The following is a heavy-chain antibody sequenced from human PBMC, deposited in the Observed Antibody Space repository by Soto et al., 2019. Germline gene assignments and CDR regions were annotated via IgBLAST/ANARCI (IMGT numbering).Heavy chain of an antibody. V-gene: IGHV1-18*01. CDR2: ISAYNGNT. CDR1: CYAFTSYC. Sequence: ASVKVSFKASCYAFTSYCISWWRQSPVQGLEGMGWISAYNGNTNYAQNLQCRVTMTTDTSTSTAYMELRSLRSDDTAVYYCARDAATARRQLDHWCQGTLVTVAS. CDR3: ARDAATARRQLDH. J-gene: IGHJ5*02.